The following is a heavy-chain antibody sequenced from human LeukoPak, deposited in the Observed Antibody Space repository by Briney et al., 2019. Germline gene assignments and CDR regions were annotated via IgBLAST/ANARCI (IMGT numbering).Heavy chain of an antibody. CDR2: ISAYNGNT. J-gene: IGHJ4*02. Sequence: ASVKVSCKASGYTFTGYYMHWVRQAPGQGLEWMGWISAYNGNTYYAQKLQDRVTLTTDTSTSTAYMEMRSLRFDDTAVYYCTRGDSSSSFEGDYWGQGTLVTVSP. V-gene: IGHV1-18*04. CDR1: GYTFTGYY. CDR3: TRGDSSSSFEGDY. D-gene: IGHD6-13*01.